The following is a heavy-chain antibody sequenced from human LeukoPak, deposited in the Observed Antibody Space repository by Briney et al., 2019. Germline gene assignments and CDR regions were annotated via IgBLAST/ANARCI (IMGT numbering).Heavy chain of an antibody. D-gene: IGHD2-15*01. CDR3: ARHGAATDY. V-gene: IGHV4-59*08. CDR1: GGSISSYY. CDR2: IYYSGST. Sequence: KASETLSLTCTVSGGSISSYYWSWIRQPPGKGLEWIGYIYYSGSTNYNPSLKSRVTISVDTSKNQFSLKLSSVTAADTAVYYCARHGAATDYWGQGTLVTVSS. J-gene: IGHJ4*02.